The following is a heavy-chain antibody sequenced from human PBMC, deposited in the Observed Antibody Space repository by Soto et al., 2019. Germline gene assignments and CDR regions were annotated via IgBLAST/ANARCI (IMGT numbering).Heavy chain of an antibody. D-gene: IGHD2-2*01. CDR3: ARDPGYCSSTSYHDYTGWYDY. CDR2: ISAYNGNT. Sequence: ASVKVSCKASGYTFTSYGISWVRQAPGQGLEWMGWISAYNGNTNYAQKLQGRVTMTTDTSTSTAYMELRSLRSDDTAVYYCARDPGYCSSTSYHDYTGWYDYWGQGTLVTVSS. CDR1: GYTFTSYG. V-gene: IGHV1-18*01. J-gene: IGHJ4*02.